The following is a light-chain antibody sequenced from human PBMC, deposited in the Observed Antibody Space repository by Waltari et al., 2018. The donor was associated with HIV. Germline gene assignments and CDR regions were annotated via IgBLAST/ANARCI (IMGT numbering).Light chain of an antibody. J-gene: IGLJ2*01. CDR1: RSNTGAGHF. Sequence: QSALTHPPSVSGAPGQRVTVPCTGNRSNTGAGHFVTWYQHHPGTAPKLLVYSDINRPSGVPDRFSGSKSGTSASLVITGLQAEDEADYYCQSYDSSLRASVFGGGTKLTVL. CDR3: QSYDSSLRASV. CDR2: SDI. V-gene: IGLV1-40*01.